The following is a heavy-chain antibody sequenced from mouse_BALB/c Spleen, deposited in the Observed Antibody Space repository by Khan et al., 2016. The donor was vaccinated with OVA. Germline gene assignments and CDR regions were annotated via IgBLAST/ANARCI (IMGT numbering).Heavy chain of an antibody. CDR2: IDPENGNT. V-gene: IGHV14-4*02. CDR1: DFNIKDYY. CDR3: NGRGGYAMDY. J-gene: IGHJ4*01. Sequence: VQLQQSGAELVRSGASVKLSCTASDFNIKDYYIHWVKQRPEQGLEWIGWIDPENGNTEYDPKFQGKATMTADTSSNTAYLQLSSRTSEDTAGYYCNGRGGYAMDYWGQGTSVTVSS.